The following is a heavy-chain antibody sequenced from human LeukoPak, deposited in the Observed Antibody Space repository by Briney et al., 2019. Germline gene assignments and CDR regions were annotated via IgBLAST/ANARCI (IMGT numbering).Heavy chain of an antibody. J-gene: IGHJ3*02. CDR3: VTLAHGSDI. V-gene: IGHV3-48*01. CDR2: ISSSSII. CDR1: GFTFSGYS. Sequence: PGGSLRLSCAASGFTFSGYSMNWVRQSPGKGLEWVSYISSSSIIYYADSVKGRFTISRDNAKNSLYLQMSSLRGEDTAMYYCVTLAHGSDIWGQGTMVTVSS.